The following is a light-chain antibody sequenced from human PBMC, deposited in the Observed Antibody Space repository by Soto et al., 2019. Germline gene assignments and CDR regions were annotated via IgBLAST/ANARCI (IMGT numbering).Light chain of an antibody. J-gene: IGKJ3*01. CDR3: HQYNSYFRFT. CDR2: KAS. CDR1: QSISSW. V-gene: IGKV1-5*03. Sequence: DIQMTQSPSTLSASVGERVTITCRASQSISSWLAWYQQKPGKAPKLLIYKASSLESGVPSRFRGSGSGTEFTLTISSLQPDDFATYYCHQYNSYFRFTFGPWTKVDIK.